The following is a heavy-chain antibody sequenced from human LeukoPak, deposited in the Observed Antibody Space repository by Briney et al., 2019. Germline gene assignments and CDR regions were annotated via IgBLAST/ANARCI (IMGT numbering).Heavy chain of an antibody. CDR3: ARAPEVLLLDY. D-gene: IGHD2-15*01. CDR1: GGSISSYY. V-gene: IGHV4-59*01. J-gene: IGHJ4*02. Sequence: SETLSLTCTVSGGSISSYYWSWIRQPPGKGLEWIGYIYYSGSTNYNPSLKSRVTISVDTSKNLFFLKLSSVTAADTAVYYCARAPEVLLLDYWGQGTLVTVSS. CDR2: IYYSGST.